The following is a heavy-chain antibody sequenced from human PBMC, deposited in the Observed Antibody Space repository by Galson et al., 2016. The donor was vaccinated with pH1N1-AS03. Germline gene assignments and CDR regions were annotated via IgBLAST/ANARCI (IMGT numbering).Heavy chain of an antibody. J-gene: IGHJ3*02. CDR2: IDPSDSYI. Sequence: QSGAEVKKPGESLRISCKGSGYPFTSYWINWVRQMPGKGLEWIGRIDPSDSYIHYSPAFEGRVTISSDKSTTTAYLQWTDLKSADTAVYFCATGHYYSGLYRDAFDTWGQGTRVTVSS. CDR1: GYPFTSYW. D-gene: IGHD1-26*01. CDR3: ATGHYYSGLYRDAFDT. V-gene: IGHV5-10-1*01.